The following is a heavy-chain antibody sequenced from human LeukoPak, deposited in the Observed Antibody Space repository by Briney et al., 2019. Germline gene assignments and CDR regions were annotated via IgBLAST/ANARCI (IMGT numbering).Heavy chain of an antibody. Sequence: GGSLRLSCAASGFTFSNYDIHWVRQGLGKGLEWVSAIGPGHETYYADSVKGRFTIVRENAKNSLYLQMDSLRAGDTAVYFCVRGDLCREGIHCYYYGMDVWGQGTTVTVSS. J-gene: IGHJ6*02. V-gene: IGHV3-13*01. CDR1: GFTFSNYD. D-gene: IGHD5-18*01. CDR3: VRGDLCREGIHCYYYGMDV. CDR2: IGPGHET.